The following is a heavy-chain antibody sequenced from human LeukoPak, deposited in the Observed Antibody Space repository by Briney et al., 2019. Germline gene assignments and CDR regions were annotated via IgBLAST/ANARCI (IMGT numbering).Heavy chain of an antibody. CDR3: ARDTTRDQIAVAGTIPDY. CDR1: GYTFTSYY. Sequence: GASVKVSCKASGYTFTSYYMHWVRQAPGQGLEWMGIINPSGGSTSYAQKFQGRVTMTRDTSTSTVYMELSSLRSEDTAVYYCARDTTRDQIAVAGTIPDYWGQGTLVTVSS. CDR2: INPSGGST. V-gene: IGHV1-46*01. D-gene: IGHD6-19*01. J-gene: IGHJ4*02.